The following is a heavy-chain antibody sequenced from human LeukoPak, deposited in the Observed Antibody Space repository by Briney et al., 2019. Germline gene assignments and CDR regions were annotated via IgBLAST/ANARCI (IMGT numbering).Heavy chain of an antibody. D-gene: IGHD3-16*01. J-gene: IGHJ3*02. Sequence: SVKVSCKASGGTLSSYAISWVRQAPGQGLEWMGGIIPIFGTANYAQKFQGRVTITADESTSTAYMELSSLRSEDTAVYYCASEEGDDAFDIWGQGTMVTVSS. CDR1: GGTLSSYA. CDR3: ASEEGDDAFDI. CDR2: IIPIFGTA. V-gene: IGHV1-69*13.